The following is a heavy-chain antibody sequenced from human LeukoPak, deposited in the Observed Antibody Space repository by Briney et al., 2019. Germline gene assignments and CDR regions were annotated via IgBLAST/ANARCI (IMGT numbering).Heavy chain of an antibody. V-gene: IGHV1-2*02. CDR3: ARYSRYCSGGSCYR. Sequence: ASVKVSCKASGYTFTVYYMHWVRQAPGQGLEWMGWINPNSGGTNYAQKFQGRVTMTRDTSISTAYMELSRLRSDDTAVYYCARYSRYCSGGSCYRWGQGTLVTVSS. CDR1: GYTFTVYY. J-gene: IGHJ4*02. CDR2: INPNSGGT. D-gene: IGHD2-15*01.